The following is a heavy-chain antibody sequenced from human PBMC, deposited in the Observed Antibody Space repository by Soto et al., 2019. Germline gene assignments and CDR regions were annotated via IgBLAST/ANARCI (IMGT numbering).Heavy chain of an antibody. CDR3: AKDGYDFIVLMVYATYFDY. J-gene: IGHJ4*02. V-gene: IGHV3-23*01. CDR1: GFTFSSYA. D-gene: IGHD2-8*01. Sequence: GGSLRLSCAASGFTFSSYAMSWVRQAPGKGLEWVSAISGSGGSTYYADSGKGRFTISRDNSKNTLYLQMNSLRAEATAVYYCAKDGYDFIVLMVYATYFDYWGQGTLVTVSS. CDR2: ISGSGGST.